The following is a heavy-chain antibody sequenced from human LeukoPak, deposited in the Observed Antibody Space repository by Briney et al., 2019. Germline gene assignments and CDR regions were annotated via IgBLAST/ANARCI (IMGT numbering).Heavy chain of an antibody. J-gene: IGHJ4*02. CDR2: ISGSGGST. Sequence: GGSLRLSCAASGFTFSSYAMSWVRQAPGKGLEWVSAISGSGGSTYYADCVKGRFTISRDNSKNTLYLQMNSLRAEDTAVYYCADSIMITFGGVIPQTLGYWGQGTLVTVSS. CDR3: ADSIMITFGGVIPQTLGY. D-gene: IGHD3-16*02. V-gene: IGHV3-23*01. CDR1: GFTFSSYA.